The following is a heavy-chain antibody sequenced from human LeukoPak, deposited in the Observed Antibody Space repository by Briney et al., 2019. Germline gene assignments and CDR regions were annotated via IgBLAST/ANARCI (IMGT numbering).Heavy chain of an antibody. CDR2: ISYDGSNK. J-gene: IGHJ5*02. V-gene: IGHV3-30*18. Sequence: PGGSLRLSCAASGFTFSSYGMHWVRQAPGKGLEGVAVISYDGSNKYYADSVKGRFTISRDNSKNTLYLQMNSLRAEDTAVYYCAKGIMDDYVWGSPPDWFDPWGQGTLVTVSS. D-gene: IGHD3-16*01. CDR1: GFTFSSYG. CDR3: AKGIMDDYVWGSPPDWFDP.